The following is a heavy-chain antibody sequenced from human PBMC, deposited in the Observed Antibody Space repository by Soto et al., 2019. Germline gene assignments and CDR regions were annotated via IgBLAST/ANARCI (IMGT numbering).Heavy chain of an antibody. J-gene: IGHJ6*02. V-gene: IGHV1-69*01. CDR1: GGTFSSYA. D-gene: IGHD4-17*01. CDR2: IIPIFGTA. Sequence: QVQLVQSGAEVKKPGSSVKVSCKASGGTFSSYAISWVRQAPGQGLEWMGGIIPIFGTANYAQKFQGRVTMTADESTRTDYMELSSLRSEDTAVYYCARDSGGTTGAFGMGVWGQGTTVTVSS. CDR3: ARDSGGTTGAFGMGV.